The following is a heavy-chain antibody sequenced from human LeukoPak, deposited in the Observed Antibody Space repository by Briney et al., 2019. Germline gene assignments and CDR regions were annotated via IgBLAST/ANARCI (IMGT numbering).Heavy chain of an antibody. CDR3: ARDFSWGPDC. Sequence: ASVKVSCTASGYTFTGYYMHWVRQAPGQGLEWMGWVNGKRGDTNYAQQFQDRVLMTRDTSVNTIYMELTRLTTDDTATYYCARDFSWGPDCWGQGTLVTVSS. J-gene: IGHJ4*02. V-gene: IGHV1-2*02. CDR1: GYTFTGYY. D-gene: IGHD7-27*01. CDR2: VNGKRGDT.